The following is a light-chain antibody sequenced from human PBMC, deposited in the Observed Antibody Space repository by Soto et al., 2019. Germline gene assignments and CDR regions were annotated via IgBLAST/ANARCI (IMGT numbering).Light chain of an antibody. J-gene: IGKJ4*01. CDR1: QSVLYRSNSKSY. CDR2: WAS. Sequence: DIVMTQSPDSLSMSLGERATINCKSSQSVLYRSNSKSYLAWYQQKPGHPPKLLIYWASTRGSGVPDRFSGRGSGTDFTLTISSLQAEDVAIYYCQQFFSVPLTFGGGTKVEIK. V-gene: IGKV4-1*01. CDR3: QQFFSVPLT.